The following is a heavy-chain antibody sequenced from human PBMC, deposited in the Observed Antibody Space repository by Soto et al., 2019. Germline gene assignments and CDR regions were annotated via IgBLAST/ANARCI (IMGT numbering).Heavy chain of an antibody. J-gene: IGHJ5*02. CDR2: IYWNDDK. D-gene: IGHD3-10*01. CDR1: GFSLSTSGVG. Sequence: SGPTLVNPTQTLTLTCTFSGFSLSTSGVGVGRIRQPPGKALEWLALIYWNDDKRYSPSLKSRLTITKDTSKNQVVLTMTNMDPVDTATYYCARSMVRGVIRWNWFDPWGQGTLVTVSS. V-gene: IGHV2-5*01. CDR3: ARSMVRGVIRWNWFDP.